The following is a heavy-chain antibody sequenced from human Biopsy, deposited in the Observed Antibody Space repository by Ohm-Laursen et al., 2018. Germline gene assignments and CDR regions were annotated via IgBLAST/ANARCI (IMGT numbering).Heavy chain of an antibody. D-gene: IGHD1/OR15-1a*01. CDR2: NIPILGTG. V-gene: IGHV1-69*13. J-gene: IGHJ5*02. CDR1: GGTFSNYG. CDR3: ARGGGYNWNNGWFDP. Sequence: SVKVSYKAPGGTFSNYGVNWVRQAPGQGLEWLGGNIPILGTGNYAQKFQDRVTVAADEFMSTAYMELSSLRSEDTAVYYCARGGGYNWNNGWFDPWGQGTLVTVSS.